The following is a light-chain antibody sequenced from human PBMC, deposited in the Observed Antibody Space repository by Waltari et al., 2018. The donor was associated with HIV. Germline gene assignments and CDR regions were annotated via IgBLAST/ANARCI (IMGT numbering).Light chain of an antibody. J-gene: IGKJ2*01. CDR2: DAS. CDR3: QRYGSSTSYT. Sequence: EIVLTQSPATLSLSPGERATLSCGASQSVSSRYLAWYQQKPALAPRLLIYDASTRATGIPDRFSGSGSGTDFSLTISRLEPEDFSVYYCQRYGSSTSYTFGQGTKLEIK. V-gene: IGKV3D-20*01. CDR1: QSVSSRY.